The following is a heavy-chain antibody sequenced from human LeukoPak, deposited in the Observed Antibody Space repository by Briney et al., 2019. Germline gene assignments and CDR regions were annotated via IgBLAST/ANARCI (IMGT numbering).Heavy chain of an antibody. V-gene: IGHV4-61*01. CDR3: ARMSSGWYGYYYYGMDV. Sequence: PSETLSLTCTVSGGSVSSGSYYWSWIRQPPGKGLEWIGYIYYSGSTNYNPSLKSRVTISVDTSKNQSSLKLSSVTAADTAVYYCARMSSGWYGYYYYGMDVWGQGTTVTVSS. D-gene: IGHD6-19*01. J-gene: IGHJ6*02. CDR1: GGSVSSGSYY. CDR2: IYYSGST.